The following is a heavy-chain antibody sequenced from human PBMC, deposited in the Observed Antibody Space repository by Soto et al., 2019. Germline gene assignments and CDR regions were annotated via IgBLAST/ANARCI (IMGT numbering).Heavy chain of an antibody. CDR2: ISGSGGST. CDR1: GFTFSSYA. J-gene: IGHJ4*02. Sequence: GGSLRLSWAASGFTFSSYAMSWVRQAPGKGLEWVSAISGSGGSTYYADSVKGRFTISRDNSKNTLYLQMNSLRAEDTAVYYCAKDLGSRSSGWPPGDYWGQGTLVTVSS. D-gene: IGHD6-19*01. CDR3: AKDLGSRSSGWPPGDY. V-gene: IGHV3-23*01.